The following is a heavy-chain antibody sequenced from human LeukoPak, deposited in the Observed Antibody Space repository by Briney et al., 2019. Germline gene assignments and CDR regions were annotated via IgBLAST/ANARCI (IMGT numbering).Heavy chain of an antibody. V-gene: IGHV3-23*01. D-gene: IGHD3-22*01. CDR1: GFTFSSYA. CDR2: ISGSGGST. CDR3: ATGFTMIVGAFDI. J-gene: IGHJ3*02. Sequence: GGSLRLSCAASGFTFSSYAMSWVRQAPGKGLEWVSAISGSGGSTYYADSVKGRFAISKDNSKNTLYLQMNSLRAEETAGYYCATGFTMIVGAFDIWGEGTMVTVSS.